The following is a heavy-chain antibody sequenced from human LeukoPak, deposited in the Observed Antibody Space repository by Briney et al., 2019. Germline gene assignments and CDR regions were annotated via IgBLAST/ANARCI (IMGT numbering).Heavy chain of an antibody. CDR3: ARGFRAGIAAAGTSFGY. J-gene: IGHJ4*02. V-gene: IGHV4-34*01. Sequence: PSETLSLTCAVYGGSFSGYYWSWIRQPPGKRLEWIGEINHSGSTNYNPSLKSRVTMSVDTSKNQFFLKLKSVTAADTAVYYCARGFRAGIAAAGTSFGYWGQGTLVTVSS. CDR2: INHSGST. CDR1: GGSFSGYY. D-gene: IGHD6-13*01.